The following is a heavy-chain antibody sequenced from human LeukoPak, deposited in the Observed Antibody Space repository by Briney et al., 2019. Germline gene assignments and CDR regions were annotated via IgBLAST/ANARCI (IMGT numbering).Heavy chain of an antibody. V-gene: IGHV3-23*01. CDR3: ARTGNPATGDY. CDR1: GFTFSSYA. D-gene: IGHD1-1*01. CDR2: ISDSGGYT. Sequence: GGSLRLSCVASGFTFSSYAMNWVRQAPGKGLEWVSAISDSGGYTYYADPVKGRFTISRDNSKNTLYLLMNNLRGEDTAVYYCARTGNPATGDYWGQGTLVTVSS. J-gene: IGHJ4*02.